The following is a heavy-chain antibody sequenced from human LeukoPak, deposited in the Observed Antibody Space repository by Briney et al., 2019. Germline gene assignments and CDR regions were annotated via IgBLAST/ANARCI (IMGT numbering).Heavy chain of an antibody. CDR2: VYYSGNT. J-gene: IGHJ4*02. V-gene: IGHV4-39*01. CDR1: GESISSGRHY. D-gene: IGHD1-1*01. Sequence: SETLSLTCSVSGESISSGRHYWGWLRQTPGKGLEWIGSVYYSGNTFHNPSLKSRVTTSVDTSKNQVSLRVNFVTAADTAVYYCGRHLSGTTTAHYFEYWGQGILVTVSS. CDR3: GRHLSGTTTAHYFEY.